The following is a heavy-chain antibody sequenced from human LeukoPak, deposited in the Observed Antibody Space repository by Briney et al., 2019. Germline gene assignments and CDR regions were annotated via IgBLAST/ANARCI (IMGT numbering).Heavy chain of an antibody. CDR2: ISSSSSYI. CDR1: GFTFSSYS. Sequence: GGSLRLSCAASGFTFSSYSMNWVRQVPGKGLEWVSSISSSSSYIYYADSVKGRFTISRDNAKNSLYLQMNSLRAEDTAVYYCARDLGEEWLLWRNYYYYMDVWGKGTTVTVSS. J-gene: IGHJ6*03. CDR3: ARDLGEEWLLWRNYYYYMDV. V-gene: IGHV3-21*01. D-gene: IGHD3-3*01.